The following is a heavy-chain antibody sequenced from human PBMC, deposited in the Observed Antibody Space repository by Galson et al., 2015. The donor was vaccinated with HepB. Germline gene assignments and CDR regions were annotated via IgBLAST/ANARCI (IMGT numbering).Heavy chain of an antibody. CDR1: GSTFTSYG. V-gene: IGHV1-18*04. Sequence: SVTVSCKASGSTFTSYGISWVRQAPGQGLEWMGWISAYNGNTNYAQKLQGRVTMTTDTSTSTAYMELRSLRSDDTAVYYCARVVGMVRGVLNWFDPWGQGTLVTVSS. D-gene: IGHD3-10*01. CDR2: ISAYNGNT. CDR3: ARVVGMVRGVLNWFDP. J-gene: IGHJ5*02.